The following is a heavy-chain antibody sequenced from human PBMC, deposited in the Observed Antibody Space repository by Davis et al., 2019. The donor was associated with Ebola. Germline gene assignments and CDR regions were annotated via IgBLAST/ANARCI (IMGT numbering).Heavy chain of an antibody. J-gene: IGHJ4*02. D-gene: IGHD4-23*01. V-gene: IGHV1-46*01. CDR1: GYIFTNFY. Sequence: SVPVSCKASGYIFTNFYIHWVRQAPGQGLQWMGIINPSGGSTTYAERLQGRVTMTRDTSTSTVYMELSSLRTEDTAVYYCARDLGNSEVYWGQGTLVTVSS. CDR2: INPSGGST. CDR3: ARDLGNSEVY.